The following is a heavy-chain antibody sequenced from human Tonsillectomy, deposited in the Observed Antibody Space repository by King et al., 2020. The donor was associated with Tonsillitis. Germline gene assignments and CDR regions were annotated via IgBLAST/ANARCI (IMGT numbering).Heavy chain of an antibody. Sequence: VQLVQSGAEVKKPGASVKVSCKVSGYTLTELSMHWVRQAPGKGLEWMGGFDPEDGETIYAQKIQGRVTMTEDTSTDTAYLELSSLRSEDTAVYYCATARSDYYDSSGYFNDAFDIWGQGTMVTVSS. V-gene: IGHV1-24*01. CDR3: ATARSDYYDSSGYFNDAFDI. CDR2: FDPEDGET. D-gene: IGHD3-22*01. CDR1: GYTLTELS. J-gene: IGHJ3*02.